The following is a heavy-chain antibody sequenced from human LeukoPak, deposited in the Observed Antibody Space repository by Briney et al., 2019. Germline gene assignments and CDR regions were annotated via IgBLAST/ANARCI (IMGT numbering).Heavy chain of an antibody. V-gene: IGHV3-48*01. D-gene: IGHD3-10*01. CDR2: ISSSGSTI. CDR3: ARERTPKPYYGSGTFYRYFDL. CDR1: GFTFSSYN. J-gene: IGHJ4*02. Sequence: PGGSLRLSCAASGFTFSSYNMNWIRQAPGKGLEWVSFISSSGSTIYYADSVKGRFTLSRDKATNSLYLQMNSLRPEDTAVYYCARERTPKPYYGSGTFYRYFDLWGQGALVTVSS.